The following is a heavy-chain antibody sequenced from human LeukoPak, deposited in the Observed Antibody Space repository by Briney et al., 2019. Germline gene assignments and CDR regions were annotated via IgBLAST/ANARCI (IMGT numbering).Heavy chain of an antibody. J-gene: IGHJ4*02. CDR2: IRYDGSNK. Sequence: GGSLRLSCAASGFTFSSYSMNWVRQAPGKGLEWVAFIRYDGSNKYYADSVKGRFTISRDNSKNTLYLQMNSLRAEDTAVYYCAKDMGSGWYRANFDFWGQGTLVTVSS. V-gene: IGHV3-30*02. CDR3: AKDMGSGWYRANFDF. D-gene: IGHD6-19*01. CDR1: GFTFSSYS.